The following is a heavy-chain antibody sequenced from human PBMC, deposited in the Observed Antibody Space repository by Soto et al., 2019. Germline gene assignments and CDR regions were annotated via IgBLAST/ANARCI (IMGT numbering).Heavy chain of an antibody. Sequence: SETLSLTCTVSGASISYGNYAWSWIRQTPGKGLEWIGYINHLETTFYNPSFESRLTLSIDRAKNQFSLNLNSMSAADRAVYFCARGGGSDSFDYWGQGTLVTVSS. CDR3: ARGGGSDSFDY. CDR2: INHLETT. V-gene: IGHV4-30-2*01. D-gene: IGHD1-26*01. J-gene: IGHJ4*02. CDR1: GASISYGNYA.